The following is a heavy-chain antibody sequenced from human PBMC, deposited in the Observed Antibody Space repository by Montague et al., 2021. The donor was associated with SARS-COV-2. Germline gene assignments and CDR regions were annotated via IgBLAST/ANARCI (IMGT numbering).Heavy chain of an antibody. Sequence: SLRLSCAASGFTFSSYEMNWVRQAPGKGLEWVSYISSSGSTIYYADFVKGRFTISRDNAKNSLYLQMNSLRAEDTAAYYCARDEGLKYGSGDYYGMDVWGQGTTVTVSS. CDR1: GFTFSSYE. CDR2: ISSSGSTI. J-gene: IGHJ6*02. D-gene: IGHD3-10*01. CDR3: ARDEGLKYGSGDYYGMDV. V-gene: IGHV3-48*03.